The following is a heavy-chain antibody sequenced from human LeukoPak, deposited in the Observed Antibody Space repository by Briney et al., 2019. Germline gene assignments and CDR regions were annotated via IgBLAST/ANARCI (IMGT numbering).Heavy chain of an antibody. CDR2: FDPEDGET. CDR1: RYTLTELS. J-gene: IGHJ4*02. V-gene: IGHV1-24*01. Sequence: ALVKLSCTLSRYTLTELSMHCVREAPGKGLEGRGGFDPEDGETIYAQKSQGRVTMTEDTSTDTAYMELSSLRSEYTAVYYCATFQLVGSEVHYFDCRGEGELVTLSS. CDR3: ATFQLVGSEVHYFDC. D-gene: IGHD2-15*01.